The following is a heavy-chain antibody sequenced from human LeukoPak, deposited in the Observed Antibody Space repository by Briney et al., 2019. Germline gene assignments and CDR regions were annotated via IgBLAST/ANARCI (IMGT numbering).Heavy chain of an antibody. D-gene: IGHD2-21*01. V-gene: IGHV1-18*01. CDR2: ISPYNGKT. CDR3: VRDNCEVPLP. J-gene: IGHJ5*02. Sequence: ASVRVSCKASGYTFTSYGVHWVRLAPGQGLEWMGWISPYNGKTNYAQKFQGRVTMTRDTSTTTVNMELRSLTSDDTAMLYYVRDNCEVPLPWGRGTQVTVSS. CDR1: GYTFTSYG.